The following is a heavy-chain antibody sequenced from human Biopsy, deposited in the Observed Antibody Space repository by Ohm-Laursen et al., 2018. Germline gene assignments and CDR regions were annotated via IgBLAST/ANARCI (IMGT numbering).Heavy chain of an antibody. CDR3: TRGGYYYDSLAYYYWFDP. D-gene: IGHD3-22*01. CDR2: INAKTGDK. V-gene: IGHV1-2*02. Sequence: SVKVSCKASGYTFTSYHVHWVRQAPGQGLEWMGWINAKTGDKNYAQKFQGRVTMTRDTSISTAYVDLSSLRSDDTAVYYCTRGGYYYDSLAYYYWFDPWGQGTLVTVSS. CDR1: GYTFTSYH. J-gene: IGHJ5*02.